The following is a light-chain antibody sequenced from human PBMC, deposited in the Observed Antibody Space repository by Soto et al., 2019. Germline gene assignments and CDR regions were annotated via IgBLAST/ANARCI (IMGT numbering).Light chain of an antibody. Sequence: QSALTQPASVSGSPGQSITISCTGTSSDVGGYNYVSWYQQHPGKAPKLMIYDVSNRPSGVSNRSSGSKSGNTASLTISGLQAEDEADYYCSSYTSSSTLVVFGTGTKLTVL. V-gene: IGLV2-14*01. J-gene: IGLJ1*01. CDR1: SSDVGGYNY. CDR2: DVS. CDR3: SSYTSSSTLVV.